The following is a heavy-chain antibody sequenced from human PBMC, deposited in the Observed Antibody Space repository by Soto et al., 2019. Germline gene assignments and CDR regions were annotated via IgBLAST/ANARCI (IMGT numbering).Heavy chain of an antibody. Sequence: GGSLRLSCAASGFTFSSYAMSWVRQAPGKGLEWVSAISGSGGSTYYADSVKGRFTISRDNSKNTLYLQMNSLRAEDTAVYYCAKDQRVLRFLEWSPDAFDIWGQGTMVTVS. CDR2: ISGSGGST. CDR1: GFTFSSYA. V-gene: IGHV3-23*01. J-gene: IGHJ3*02. D-gene: IGHD3-3*01. CDR3: AKDQRVLRFLEWSPDAFDI.